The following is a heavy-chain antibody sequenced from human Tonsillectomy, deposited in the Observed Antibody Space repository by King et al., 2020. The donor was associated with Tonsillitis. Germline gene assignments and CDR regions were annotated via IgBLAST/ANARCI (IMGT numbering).Heavy chain of an antibody. Sequence: QLVQSGPEVKKPGTSVKVSCKASGFTFTSSAMQWVRQARGQRLEWRGWIVVGSGNTNYAQKFQERVTITRDMSTSTAYMELSSLRSEDTAVYYCAAWAYYDSSGYSGNDYWGQGTLVTVSS. J-gene: IGHJ4*02. V-gene: IGHV1-58*02. CDR1: GFTFTSSA. D-gene: IGHD3-22*01. CDR3: AAWAYYDSSGYSGNDY. CDR2: IVVGSGNT.